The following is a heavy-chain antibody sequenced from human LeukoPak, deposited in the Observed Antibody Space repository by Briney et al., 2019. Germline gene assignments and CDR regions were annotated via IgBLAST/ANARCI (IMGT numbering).Heavy chain of an antibody. CDR3: ARRYYYDSSGYYYYFDY. D-gene: IGHD3-22*01. Sequence: SETLSLTCTVSGGSISSNSYYWGWIRQPPGKRLEWIGSIYYSGSTYYNPSLKSRVTISADTSKNQFSLKLSSVPAADTAVYYCARRYYYDSSGYYYYFDYWGQGTLVTVSS. V-gene: IGHV4-39*01. CDR2: IYYSGST. CDR1: GGSISSNSYY. J-gene: IGHJ4*02.